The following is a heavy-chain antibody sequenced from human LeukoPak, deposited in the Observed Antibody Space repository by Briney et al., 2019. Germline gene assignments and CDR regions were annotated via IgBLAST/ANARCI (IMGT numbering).Heavy chain of an antibody. Sequence: GGSLRLSCAASGFTFSSHAMSWVRQAPGKGLEWVSVISGSGDSTYYADSVKGRFTISRDNSKNTLYLQMNCLRAEDTAVYYCAWGGSGYYAYWGQGTLVTVSS. CDR3: AWGGSGYYAY. D-gene: IGHD3-3*01. CDR2: ISGSGDST. J-gene: IGHJ4*02. V-gene: IGHV3-23*01. CDR1: GFTFSSHA.